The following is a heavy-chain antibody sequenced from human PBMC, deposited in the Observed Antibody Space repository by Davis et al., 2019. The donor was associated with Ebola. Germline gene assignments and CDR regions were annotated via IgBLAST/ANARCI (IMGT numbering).Heavy chain of an antibody. V-gene: IGHV1-46*01. CDR3: ARAGGRDGYNYRPLNY. J-gene: IGHJ4*02. CDR1: GYTFTSYY. D-gene: IGHD5-24*01. CDR2: INPSGGST. Sequence: ASVKVSCKASGYTFTSYYMHWVRQAPGQGLEWMGIINPSGGSTSYAQKFQGRVTMTRDTSTSTVYMELSSLRSEDTAVYYCARAGGRDGYNYRPLNYWGQGTLVTVSS.